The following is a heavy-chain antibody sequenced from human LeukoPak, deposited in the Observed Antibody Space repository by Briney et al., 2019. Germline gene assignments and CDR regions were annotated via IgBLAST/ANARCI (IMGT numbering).Heavy chain of an antibody. CDR3: ARNNGMDV. V-gene: IGHV3-7*03. CDR2: VNRDGSET. J-gene: IGHJ6*02. Sequence: GGSLRLSCAASGFALSSHWMTWVRQVPGMGPEWVANVNRDGSETYYLDSVKGRFTISKDNAKNSLYLQMNSLRAEDTALYHCARNNGMDVWGQGTTVIVSS. CDR1: GFALSSHW.